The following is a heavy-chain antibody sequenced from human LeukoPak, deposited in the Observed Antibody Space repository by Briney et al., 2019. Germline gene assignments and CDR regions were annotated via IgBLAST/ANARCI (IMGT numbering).Heavy chain of an antibody. Sequence: GGSLRLSCAASGFTFSSYEMNWVRQAPGKGPEWVSYISSSGSTIYYADSVKGRFTISRDNAKNSLYLQMNSLRAEDTAVYYCARGSSGWYGLFDYWGQETLVTVSS. CDR1: GFTFSSYE. J-gene: IGHJ4*02. CDR3: ARGSSGWYGLFDY. D-gene: IGHD6-19*01. V-gene: IGHV3-48*03. CDR2: ISSSGSTI.